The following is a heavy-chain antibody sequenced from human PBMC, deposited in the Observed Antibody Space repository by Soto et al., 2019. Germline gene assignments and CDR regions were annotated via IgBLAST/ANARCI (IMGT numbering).Heavy chain of an antibody. J-gene: IGHJ4*02. CDR2: ISGGAENM. CDR3: AREGALVGAGYFEC. V-gene: IGHV3-23*01. Sequence: EVQLLESGGGLVQPGGSLRLSCAASGFTFSTYAMSWVRQAPGKGLEWVSAISGGAENMYYADSVKGRFSVSRDNPRGTVYLQMNNLRAEDTALYYCAREGALVGAGYFECWGQGTLVTVSS. CDR1: GFTFSTYA. D-gene: IGHD3-9*01.